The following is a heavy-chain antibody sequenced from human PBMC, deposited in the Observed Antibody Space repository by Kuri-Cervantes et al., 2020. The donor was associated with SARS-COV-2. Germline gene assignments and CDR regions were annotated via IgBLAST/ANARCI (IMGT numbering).Heavy chain of an antibody. CDR2: INHSGST. CDR1: GFSFSDAW. CDR3: ARPGGFLVV. J-gene: IGHJ6*04. Sequence: GSLRLSCVGTGFSFSDAWMSWVRQTPGKGLEWIGEINHSGSTNYNPSLKSRVTISVDTSKNQFSLKLSSVTAADTAVYYCARPGGFLVVWGKGTTVTVSS. V-gene: IGHV4-34*01. D-gene: IGHD4-23*01.